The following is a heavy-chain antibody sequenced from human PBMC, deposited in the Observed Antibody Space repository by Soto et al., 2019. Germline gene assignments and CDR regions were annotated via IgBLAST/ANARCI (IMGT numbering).Heavy chain of an antibody. V-gene: IGHV3-7*03. J-gene: IGHJ4*02. CDR2: INPDGNVG. Sequence: GGSLKLSCVGSGFTFSTYWINWVRQAPGKGLEWVANINPDGNVGTYVDSVRGRFTTSRDNAKNSPYLQMNSLRADDTAVYFCAGWGGHDYNYWGQGIMVTVSS. D-gene: IGHD4-4*01. CDR1: GFTFSTYW. CDR3: AGWGGHDYNY.